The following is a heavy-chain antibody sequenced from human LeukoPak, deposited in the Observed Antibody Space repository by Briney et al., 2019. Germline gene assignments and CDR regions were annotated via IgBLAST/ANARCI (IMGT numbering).Heavy chain of an antibody. Sequence: GGSLRLSCAASGFTFSSYAMSWVRQAPGKGLEWVSAISGSGGSTYYADSVKGRFTISRDNAKNSLYLQMNSLRAEDTAVYYCARDEGYSSIFDYWGQGTLVTVSS. CDR3: ARDEGYSSIFDY. CDR2: ISGSGGST. CDR1: GFTFSSYA. D-gene: IGHD5-18*01. V-gene: IGHV3-23*01. J-gene: IGHJ4*02.